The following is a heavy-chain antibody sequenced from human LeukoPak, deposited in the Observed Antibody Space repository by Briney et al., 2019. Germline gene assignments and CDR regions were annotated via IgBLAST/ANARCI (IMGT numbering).Heavy chain of an antibody. CDR2: INHSGST. CDR3: ARVAYSSSWYLPARYYYYGMDV. V-gene: IGHV4-34*01. Sequence: SETLSLTCAVYGGSFSGYYWSWIRQPPGKGLEWIGEINHSGSTNYNPSLKSRVTISVDTSQNQFSLKLSSVTAADTAVYYCARVAYSSSWYLPARYYYYGMDVWGQGTTVTVSS. J-gene: IGHJ6*02. CDR1: GGSFSGYY. D-gene: IGHD6-13*01.